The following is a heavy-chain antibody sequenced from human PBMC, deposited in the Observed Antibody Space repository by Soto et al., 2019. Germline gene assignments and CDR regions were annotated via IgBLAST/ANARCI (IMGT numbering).Heavy chain of an antibody. CDR2: IYYSGST. CDR3: ARAPVGYCISTSCYGGYYYGMDV. Sequence: QVQLQESGPGLVKPSQTLSLTCTVSGGSISSGGYYWSWIRQHPGKGLEWMGYIYYSGSTYYNPSLKSRVTISVDTSKNQFSLKLSSVTAADTAVYYCARAPVGYCISTSCYGGYYYGMDVWGQGTTVTVSS. V-gene: IGHV4-31*03. CDR1: GGSISSGGYY. J-gene: IGHJ6*02. D-gene: IGHD2-2*01.